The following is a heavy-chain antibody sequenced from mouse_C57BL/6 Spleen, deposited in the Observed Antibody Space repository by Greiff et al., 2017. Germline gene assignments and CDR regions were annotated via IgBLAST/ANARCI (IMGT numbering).Heavy chain of an antibody. V-gene: IGHV1-69*01. CDR3: ARGYGNPYFDY. CDR1: GYTFTSYW. CDR2: IDPSDSYT. J-gene: IGHJ2*01. Sequence: QVQLQQSGAELVMPGASVKLSCKASGYTFTSYWMHWVKQRPGQGLEWIGEIDPSDSYTNYNQKFKGKSTLTVDKSSSTAYMQLSSLTSEDSAVYYCARGYGNPYFDYWGQGTTLTVSS. D-gene: IGHD2-10*02.